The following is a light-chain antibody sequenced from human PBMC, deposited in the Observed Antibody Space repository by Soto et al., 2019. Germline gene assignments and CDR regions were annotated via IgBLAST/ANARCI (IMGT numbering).Light chain of an antibody. J-gene: IGKJ1*01. V-gene: IGKV1-5*03. CDR1: QSISSW. CDR2: KAS. Sequence: DIQMTQSPSTLSASVGDRVTITCRASQSISSWLAWYQQKPGTAPNLLIYKASTLQSGVQSRFSGSGSGTEFTLPISSLQPDDFATYYCQQYSDNWTFGQGTKVEIK. CDR3: QQYSDNWT.